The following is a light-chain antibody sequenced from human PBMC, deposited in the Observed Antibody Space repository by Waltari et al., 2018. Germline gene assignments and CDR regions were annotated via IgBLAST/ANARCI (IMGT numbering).Light chain of an antibody. CDR2: DVF. J-gene: IGLJ2*01. V-gene: IGLV2-11*01. Sequence: QSALTHPRSVSGSPGQPVTTPCTGTYVGDYDYVSWYQHHPDKAPKLIIYDVFNRPSGVPDRFSGSRSGATASLTISGLRPEDEATYYCSSYAGPAFGGGTKLTV. CDR1: YVGDYDY. CDR3: SSYAGPA.